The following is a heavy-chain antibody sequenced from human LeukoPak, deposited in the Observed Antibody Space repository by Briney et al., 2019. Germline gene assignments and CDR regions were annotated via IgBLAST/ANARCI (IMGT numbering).Heavy chain of an antibody. D-gene: IGHD6-13*01. CDR3: ARDWSPDAAAGLNWFDP. CDR1: GYTFTGYY. J-gene: IGHJ5*02. CDR2: INPNSGGT. Sequence: ASVKVSCKASGYTFTGYYMHWVRQAPGQGLKWMGWINPNSGGTDYAQKFQGRVTMTRDTSISTAYMELSRLRSDDTAVYYCARDWSPDAAAGLNWFDPWGQGTLVTVSS. V-gene: IGHV1-2*02.